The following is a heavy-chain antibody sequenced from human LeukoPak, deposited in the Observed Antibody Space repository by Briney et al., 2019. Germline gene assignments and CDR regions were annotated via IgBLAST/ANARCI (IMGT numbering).Heavy chain of an antibody. Sequence: SSYYWGWIRQPPGKGLEWVSSINSGSTYTYYTESVKGRFTVSRDNAKNSLFLQMNSLRAEDTAIYYCARSLTTLTYEGYWGQGTLVTVSS. CDR2: INSGSTYT. D-gene: IGHD1-1*01. V-gene: IGHV3-21*01. CDR1: SSYY. CDR3: ARSLTTLTYEGY. J-gene: IGHJ4*02.